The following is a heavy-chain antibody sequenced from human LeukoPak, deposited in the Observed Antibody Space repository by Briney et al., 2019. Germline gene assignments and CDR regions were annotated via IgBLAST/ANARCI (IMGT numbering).Heavy chain of an antibody. CDR2: VYYSGST. J-gene: IGHJ4*02. CDR1: GGSISSYY. Sequence: SETLSLTCTVSGGSISSYYWSWIRQPPGKGLEWIGYVYYSGSTNYNPSLKSRVTISVDTSKYQFSLKLSSVTAADAAVYYCARDGLRSGYSYGYFDYWGQGTQVTVSS. D-gene: IGHD5-18*01. V-gene: IGHV4-59*12. CDR3: ARDGLRSGYSYGYFDY.